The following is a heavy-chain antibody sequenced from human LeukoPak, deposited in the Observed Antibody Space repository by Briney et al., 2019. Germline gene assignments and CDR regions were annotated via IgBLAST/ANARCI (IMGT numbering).Heavy chain of an antibody. V-gene: IGHV3-66*02. CDR1: GFTVSSNY. CDR3: ARLDYDSSGYYWFDP. Sequence: GGSLRLSCAASGFTVSSNYMSWVRQAPGKGLEWVSVIFSGGSTYYADSVKGRFTISRDNSKNTLYLQMNSLRAEDTAVYYCARLDYDSSGYYWFDPWGQGTLVTVSS. D-gene: IGHD3-22*01. CDR2: IFSGGST. J-gene: IGHJ5*02.